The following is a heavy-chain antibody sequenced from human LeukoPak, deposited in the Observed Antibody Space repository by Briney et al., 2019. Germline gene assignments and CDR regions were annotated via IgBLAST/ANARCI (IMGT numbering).Heavy chain of an antibody. D-gene: IGHD5-24*01. Sequence: GGSLRLSCAASGFTFSSHWMHWVRQAPGKGLVWVSRVKGDGTFTNYADSVYGRFTISRDNAKNALYLHMHSLRAEDTAVYYCVRDGDDFNFDYWGQGNLVTVSS. CDR3: VRDGDDFNFDY. CDR2: VKGDGTFT. CDR1: GFTFSSHW. J-gene: IGHJ4*02. V-gene: IGHV3-74*01.